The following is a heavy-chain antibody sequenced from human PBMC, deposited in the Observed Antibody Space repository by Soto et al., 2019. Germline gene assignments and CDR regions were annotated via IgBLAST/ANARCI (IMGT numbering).Heavy chain of an antibody. V-gene: IGHV1-18*01. J-gene: IGHJ6*02. Sequence: GASVKVSCKASGYTFTSYGISWVRQAPGQGLEWMGWISAYNGNTNYAQKLQGRVTMTTDTSTSTAYMELRSLRSDDTAVYYCARDRYNWNYAYYYYYGMDVWGQGTTVTVSS. CDR1: GYTFTSYG. CDR3: ARDRYNWNYAYYYYYGMDV. CDR2: ISAYNGNT. D-gene: IGHD1-7*01.